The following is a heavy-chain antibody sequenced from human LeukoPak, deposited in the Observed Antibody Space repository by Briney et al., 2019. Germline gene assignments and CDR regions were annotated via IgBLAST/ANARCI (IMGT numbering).Heavy chain of an antibody. CDR3: AKPRDRMIVVVITEFDY. CDR2: ISGSGGST. Sequence: PGGSLRLSCAASGFTFSSYAMSWVRQAPGKGLEWVSAISGSGGSTYYADSVKGRFTISRDNSKNTLYLQMNSLRAEDTAVYYCAKPRDRMIVVVITEFDYWGQGTLVTVSS. V-gene: IGHV3-23*01. J-gene: IGHJ4*02. D-gene: IGHD3-22*01. CDR1: GFTFSSYA.